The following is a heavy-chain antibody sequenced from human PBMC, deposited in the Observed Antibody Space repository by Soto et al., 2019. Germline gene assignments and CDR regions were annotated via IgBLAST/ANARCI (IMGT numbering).Heavy chain of an antibody. CDR1: GGSISSYY. Sequence: SETLSLTCTVSGGSISSYYWSWIRQPPGKGLEWIGYIYYSGSTNYNPSLKSRVTISVDTSKNQFSLKLSSVTAADTAVYYCARIYGSGTFDPWGQGTLVTVS. CDR3: ARIYGSGTFDP. V-gene: IGHV4-59*01. D-gene: IGHD3-10*01. J-gene: IGHJ5*02. CDR2: IYYSGST.